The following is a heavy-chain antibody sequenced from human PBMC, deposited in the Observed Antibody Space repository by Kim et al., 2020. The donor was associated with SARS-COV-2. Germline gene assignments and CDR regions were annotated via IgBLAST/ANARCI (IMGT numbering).Heavy chain of an antibody. D-gene: IGHD6-13*01. CDR3: ARFMSSSWYECFDY. Sequence: ASVKVSCKASGYTFTSYAMHWVRQAPGQRLEWMGWINAGNGNTKYSQKFQGRVTITRDTSASTAYMELSSLRSEDTAVYYCARFMSSSWYECFDYWGQGTLVTVSS. J-gene: IGHJ4*02. V-gene: IGHV1-3*01. CDR2: INAGNGNT. CDR1: GYTFTSYA.